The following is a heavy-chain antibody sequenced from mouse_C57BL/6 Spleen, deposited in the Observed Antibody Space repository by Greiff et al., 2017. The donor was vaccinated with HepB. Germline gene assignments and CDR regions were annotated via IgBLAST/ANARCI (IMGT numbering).Heavy chain of an antibody. CDR1: GYTFTDYY. Sequence: EVKLQQSGPELVKPGASVKISCKASGYTFTDYYMNWVKQSHGKSLEWIGDINPNNGGTSYNQKFKGKATLTVDKSSSTAYMELRSLTSEDSAVYYCARLKDHYFDYWGQGTTLTVSS. V-gene: IGHV1-26*01. J-gene: IGHJ2*01. CDR2: INPNNGGT. CDR3: ARLKDHYFDY.